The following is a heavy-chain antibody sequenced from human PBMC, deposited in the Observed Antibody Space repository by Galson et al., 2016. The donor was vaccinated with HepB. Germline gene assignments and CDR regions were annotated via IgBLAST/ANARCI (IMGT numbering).Heavy chain of an antibody. CDR3: GRTSLLGYKNGGIYRHFDY. CDR2: ISDDGGRK. CDR1: GFTFSSYP. Sequence: SLRLSCAASGFTFSSYPMHWVRQAPGKGLEWLTLISDDGGRKYYADSVKGRFTVSRDNSKNTLYLQINSLRPEDTAVYYCGRTSLLGYKNGGIYRHFDYWGHGTLVTVSS. J-gene: IGHJ4*01. V-gene: IGHV3-30*04. D-gene: IGHD1-14*01.